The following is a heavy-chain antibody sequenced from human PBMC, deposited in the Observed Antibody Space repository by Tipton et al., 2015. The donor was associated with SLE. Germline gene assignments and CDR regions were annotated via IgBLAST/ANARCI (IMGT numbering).Heavy chain of an antibody. Sequence: TLSLTCSVSGGSISSDHWIWIRQPPGKGLEWLGYISDGGDTNYNPSHKSRVTISVDPAKNQFSLKPTSVTAADTAVYYCARGLLTWRGAIVGVDVWGQGTTVNVSS. CDR3: ARGLLTWRGAIVGVDV. D-gene: IGHD2-21*01. J-gene: IGHJ6*02. V-gene: IGHV4-59*08. CDR2: ISDGGDT. CDR1: GGSISSDH.